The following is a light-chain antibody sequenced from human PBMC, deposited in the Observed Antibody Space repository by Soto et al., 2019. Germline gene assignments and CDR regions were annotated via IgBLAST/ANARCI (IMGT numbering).Light chain of an antibody. CDR1: QNIRSN. CDR2: GAS. V-gene: IGKV3-15*01. Sequence: EIVMTQSPATLSVSPGERGTLSCRASQNIRSNVAWYQQRPGQAPRLLIYGASTRATGIPARFSGSGSGTDFTLTISRLEPEDFAVYYCQQYGSSGTFGQGTKVDIK. CDR3: QQYGSSGT. J-gene: IGKJ1*01.